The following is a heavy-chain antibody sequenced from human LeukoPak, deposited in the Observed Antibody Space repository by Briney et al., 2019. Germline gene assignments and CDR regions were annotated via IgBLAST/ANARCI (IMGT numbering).Heavy chain of an antibody. CDR1: GFIFSTYG. CDR2: ISNNGGGT. CDR3: AKVVSGTYTPDY. V-gene: IGHV3-23*01. D-gene: IGHD1-26*01. J-gene: IGHJ4*02. Sequence: PGGSLRLSCVGSGFIFSTYGMNWVRQAPGKRLQWVASISNNGGGTFYVESVRGRFTISRDNSKNALHLQMNSLRADDTAMYYCAKVVSGTYTPDYWGEGTLVTVSS.